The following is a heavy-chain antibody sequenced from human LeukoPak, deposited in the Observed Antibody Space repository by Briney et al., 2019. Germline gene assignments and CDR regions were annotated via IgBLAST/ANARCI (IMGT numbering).Heavy chain of an antibody. CDR3: ASHQSYGYFDS. D-gene: IGHD5-18*01. CDR2: IYYSGST. CDR1: GGSVSSGSYY. Sequence: PSETLSLTCTVSGGSVSSGSYYWSWIRQPPGKGLEWIGYIYYSGSTNYNPSLKSRVTISVDTSKNQFSLILSSVTAADTAVYYCASHQSYGYFDSWGQGTLLTVSS. J-gene: IGHJ4*02. V-gene: IGHV4-61*01.